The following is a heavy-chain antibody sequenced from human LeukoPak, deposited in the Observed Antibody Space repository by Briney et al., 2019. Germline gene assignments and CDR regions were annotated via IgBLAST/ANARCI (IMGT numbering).Heavy chain of an antibody. J-gene: IGHJ4*02. CDR3: ARVRSGYDLVLDY. Sequence: ASVKVSCKASGYTFNNYYMYWVRQAPGQGLEWMGMINPSGGSTSYAQKFQGRVTMTRDTSTSTVYMELSSLRSEDTAVYYCARVRSGYDLVLDYWGQGTLVTVSS. D-gene: IGHD5-12*01. CDR2: INPSGGST. V-gene: IGHV1-46*02. CDR1: GYTFNNYY.